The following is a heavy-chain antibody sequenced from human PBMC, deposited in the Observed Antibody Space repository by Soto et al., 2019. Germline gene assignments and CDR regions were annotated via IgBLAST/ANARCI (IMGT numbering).Heavy chain of an antibody. V-gene: IGHV1-69*06. D-gene: IGHD3-22*01. CDR3: ATYYYDSSGYYSSAFDI. Sequence: SVKVSCKASGGTFSSYAISWVRQAPGQGLEWMGGIIPIFGTANYAQKFQGRVTITADKSTSTAYMELSSLRSEDTAVYYCATYYYDSSGYYSSAFDIWGQGTMVTVSS. J-gene: IGHJ3*02. CDR1: GGTFSSYA. CDR2: IIPIFGTA.